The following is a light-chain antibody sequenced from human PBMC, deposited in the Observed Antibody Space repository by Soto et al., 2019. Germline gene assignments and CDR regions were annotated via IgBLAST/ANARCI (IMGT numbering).Light chain of an antibody. V-gene: IGKV3-20*01. CDR3: QQYGSSTWA. CDR2: GAS. J-gene: IGKJ1*01. CDR1: QSVSSSY. Sequence: EIVFTQSPGSLSLSQGERATLSCRASQSVSSSYLAWYQQKPGQAPRLLIYGASSRATGIPDRFSGSGSGTDFTLTISRLEPEDFAVYYCQQYGSSTWAFGQGTKVDIK.